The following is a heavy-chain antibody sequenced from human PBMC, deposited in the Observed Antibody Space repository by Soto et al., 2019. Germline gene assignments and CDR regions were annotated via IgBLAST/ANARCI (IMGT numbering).Heavy chain of an antibody. J-gene: IGHJ4*02. CDR2: IIPIFGTA. Sequence: SVKVSCKASGGTFSSYAINWVRQAPGQGLEWMGGIIPIFGTANYAQKFQGRVTITADESTSTAYMELSSLRSEDTAVYYCARSRYYYDSSGFDYWGQGTLVTVSS. CDR3: ARSRYYYDSSGFDY. CDR1: GGTFSSYA. V-gene: IGHV1-69*13. D-gene: IGHD3-22*01.